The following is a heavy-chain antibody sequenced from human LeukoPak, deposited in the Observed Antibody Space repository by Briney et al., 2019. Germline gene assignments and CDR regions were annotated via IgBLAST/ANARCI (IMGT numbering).Heavy chain of an antibody. CDR1: GHTFTSYG. CDR2: ISAYNGNT. J-gene: IGHJ4*02. Sequence: ASVKVSCKASGHTFTSYGISWVRQAPGQGLEWMGWISAYNGNTNYAQKLQGRVTMTTDTSTSTAYMELRSLRSDDTAVYYCARDSHLAAVAGTGDFDYWGQGTLVTVSS. V-gene: IGHV1-18*01. D-gene: IGHD6-19*01. CDR3: ARDSHLAAVAGTGDFDY.